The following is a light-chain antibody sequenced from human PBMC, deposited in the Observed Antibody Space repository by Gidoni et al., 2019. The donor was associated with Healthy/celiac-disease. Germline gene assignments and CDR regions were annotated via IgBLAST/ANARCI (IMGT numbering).Light chain of an antibody. J-gene: IGKJ2*01. CDR3: QQYNSYSPYT. CDR2: KAS. CDR1: QCISSW. V-gene: IGKV1-5*03. Sequence: DIQMTQSPSTLSASVGDRVTITCRASQCISSWLAWYQQKPGKAPKLLIYKASSLESGVPSRFRGSGSGTEFTLTISSLQPDEFATYYCQQYNSYSPYTFGQGTKLEIK.